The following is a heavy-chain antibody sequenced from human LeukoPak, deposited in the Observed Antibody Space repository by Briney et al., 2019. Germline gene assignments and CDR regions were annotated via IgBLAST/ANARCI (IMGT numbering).Heavy chain of an antibody. CDR2: IYYSGST. Sequence: SETLSLTCVVYGGSFSGYYWSWIRQPPGKGLEWIGYIYYSGSTNYNPSLKSRVTISVDTSKNQFSLKLSSVTAADTAVYYCARARYSYVMYYFDYWGQGTLVTVSS. CDR1: GGSFSGYY. D-gene: IGHD5-18*01. V-gene: IGHV4-59*01. CDR3: ARARYSYVMYYFDY. J-gene: IGHJ4*02.